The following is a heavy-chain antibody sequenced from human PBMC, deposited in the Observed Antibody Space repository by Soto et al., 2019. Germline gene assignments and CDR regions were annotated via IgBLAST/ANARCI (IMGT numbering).Heavy chain of an antibody. V-gene: IGHV4-59*01. CDR3: ARARQYCSSSSCHLDP. CDR2: IYYSGST. D-gene: IGHD2-2*01. J-gene: IGHJ5*02. Sequence: SETLSLTCTVAGGSISSYYWSWIRQPPGKGLEWIGYIYYSGSTNYNPSLKSRVTISVDTSKNQFSLKLSSVTAADTAVYYCARARQYCSSSSCHLDPWGQGTLATVPS. CDR1: GGSISSYY.